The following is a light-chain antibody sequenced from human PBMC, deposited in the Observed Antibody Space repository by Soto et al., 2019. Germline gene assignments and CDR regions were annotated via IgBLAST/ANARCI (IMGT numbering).Light chain of an antibody. V-gene: IGKV1-9*01. J-gene: IGKJ2*01. CDR3: QQSYSTPRT. Sequence: DIQLTQSPSFLSASVGDRVTITCRASQGIRTYLAWYQQKPGKAPMLLIYAASTLQSGVPSRFSGSGSGTEFTLTISSLQPEDFATYYCQQSYSTPRTFGHGTELEIK. CDR1: QGIRTY. CDR2: AAS.